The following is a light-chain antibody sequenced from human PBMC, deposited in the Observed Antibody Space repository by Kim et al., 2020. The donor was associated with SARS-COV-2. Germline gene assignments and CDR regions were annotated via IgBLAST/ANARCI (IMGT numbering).Light chain of an antibody. CDR2: LNSDGSH. V-gene: IGLV4-69*01. Sequence: SVKLTCTLSSGHSSYAIAWHQQQPEKSPRYLMKLNSDGSHTKGDGIPDRFSGSSSGAERYLTISSLQSDDEADYYCQTWATAKGVFGGGTQLTVL. J-gene: IGLJ2*01. CDR3: QTWATAKGV. CDR1: SGHSSYA.